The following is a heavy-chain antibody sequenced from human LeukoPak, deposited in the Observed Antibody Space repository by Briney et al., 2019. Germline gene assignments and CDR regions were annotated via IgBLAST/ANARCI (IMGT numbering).Heavy chain of an antibody. V-gene: IGHV3-21*01. Sequence: GGSLRLSCAASGFTFSSYSMNWVRQAPGKGLEWVSSISSSSRDIYYADSVKGLFTISRDNANNSLYLQMNSLRAEATAVYYCARSEGTIDYWGQGTLVTVSS. J-gene: IGHJ4*02. CDR3: ARSEGTIDY. D-gene: IGHD2-8*01. CDR1: GFTFSSYS. CDR2: ISSSSRDI.